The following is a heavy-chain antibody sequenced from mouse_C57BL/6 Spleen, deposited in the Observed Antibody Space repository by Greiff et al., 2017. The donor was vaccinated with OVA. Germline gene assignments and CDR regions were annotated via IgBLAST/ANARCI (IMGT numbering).Heavy chain of an antibody. J-gene: IGHJ4*01. CDR1: GYTFTSYW. V-gene: IGHV1-69*01. CDR3: AVTTVVGNYAMDY. D-gene: IGHD1-1*01. Sequence: VQLQQPGAELVMPGASVKLSCKASGYTFTSYWMHWVKQRPGQGLEWIGEIDPSDSYTNYTQKFKGKSTLTVDKSSSTAYMQLSSLTSEDSAVYYCAVTTVVGNYAMDYWGQGTSVTVSS. CDR2: IDPSDSYT.